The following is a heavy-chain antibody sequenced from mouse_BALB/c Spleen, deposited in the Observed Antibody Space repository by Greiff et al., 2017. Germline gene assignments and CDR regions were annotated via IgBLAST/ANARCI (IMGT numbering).Heavy chain of an antibody. Sequence: QVHVKQSGPELVKPGASVKISCKSSGYAFSSSWMNWVKQRPGQGLEWIGRIYPGDGDTNYNGKFKGKATLTADKSSSTDYMQLSSLTSVDSAVYFCAIITTVVPSVYFDVWGAGTTVSVTS. D-gene: IGHD1-1*01. J-gene: IGHJ1*01. CDR2: IYPGDGDT. CDR1: GYAFSSSW. V-gene: IGHV1-82*01. CDR3: AIITTVVPSVYFDV.